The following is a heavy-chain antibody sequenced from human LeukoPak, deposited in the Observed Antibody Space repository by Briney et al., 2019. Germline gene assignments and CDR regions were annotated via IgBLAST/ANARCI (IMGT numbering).Heavy chain of an antibody. J-gene: IGHJ4*02. V-gene: IGHV4-34*01. CDR1: GGSFSGYY. CDR3: ARGLGTAMARTFDY. D-gene: IGHD5-18*01. Sequence: SETLSLTCAVYGGSFSGYYWSWIRQPPGKGLEWIGEINHSGSTNYNPSLKSRVTISVDTSKNQFSLKLSSVTAADTAVYYCARGLGTAMARTFDYWGQGTLVTVSS. CDR2: INHSGST.